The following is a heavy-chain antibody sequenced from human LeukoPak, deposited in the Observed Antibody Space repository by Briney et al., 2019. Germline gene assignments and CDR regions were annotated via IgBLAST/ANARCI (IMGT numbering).Heavy chain of an antibody. V-gene: IGHV3-66*01. CDR2: IYSDSST. D-gene: IGHD5-12*01. CDR1: GFTVSSSY. CDR3: ARWVVATMFDY. Sequence: GGSLRLSCAASGFTVSSSYLSWVRQAPGKGLEWVSVIYSDSSTYYADSVKGRFTISRDNSKNTLFLQMNSLRAEDTAVYYCARWVVATMFDYWGPGTLVTVSS. J-gene: IGHJ4*02.